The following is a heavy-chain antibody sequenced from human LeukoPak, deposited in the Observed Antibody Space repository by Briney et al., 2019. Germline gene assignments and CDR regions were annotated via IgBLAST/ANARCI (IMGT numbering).Heavy chain of an antibody. V-gene: IGHV5-51*01. CDR3: AQLYYGSGTVEY. D-gene: IGHD3-10*01. Sequence: GESLKISCKGSGYRFSSYWIVWVRQMPGKGLEWMGIIYPGDSDTRYSPSFQGQVTMSADNFINTAYLQCSSLKASDTAMYFCAQLYYGSGTVEYWGQGTLVTVSS. CDR1: GYRFSSYW. CDR2: IYPGDSDT. J-gene: IGHJ4*02.